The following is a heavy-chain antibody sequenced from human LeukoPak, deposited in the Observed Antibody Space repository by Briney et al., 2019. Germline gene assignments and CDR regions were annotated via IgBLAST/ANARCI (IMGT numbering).Heavy chain of an antibody. CDR1: GYSISSGYY. D-gene: IGHD3-10*01. Sequence: TAETLSLTCTVSGYSISSGYYWGWIRQPPGKGLEWIGNIYHSASTYYSPSLQSRLTILVDTSKNQFSLKLTSVTAADTALYYCAREFGSSELDYWGQGTLVTVSS. V-gene: IGHV4-38-2*02. J-gene: IGHJ4*02. CDR2: IYHSAST. CDR3: AREFGSSELDY.